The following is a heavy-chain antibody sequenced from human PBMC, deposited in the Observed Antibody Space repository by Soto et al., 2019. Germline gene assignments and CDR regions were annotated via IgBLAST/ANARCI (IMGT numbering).Heavy chain of an antibody. Sequence: GASVKVSCKASGYTFTSYAMHWVRQAPGQRLEWMGWINAGNGKTKYAQKFQGRVTMTGDTSTDTAYMELSSLRSEDTAVYYCATARYSSSWYSWGQGTLVTVSS. CDR1: GYTFTSYA. CDR2: INAGNGKT. CDR3: ATARYSSSWYS. V-gene: IGHV1-3*01. J-gene: IGHJ4*02. D-gene: IGHD6-13*01.